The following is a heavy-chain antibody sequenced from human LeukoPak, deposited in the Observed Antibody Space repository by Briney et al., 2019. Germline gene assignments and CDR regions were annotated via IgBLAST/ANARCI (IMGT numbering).Heavy chain of an antibody. CDR1: GFTFSSYD. Sequence: GGSLRLSCAASGFTFSSYDMHWVRQAPGKGLEWVAFIEFDGSNKYYADSVKGRFTISRDNSKNTVYLQMNSLRAEDTAVYYCARKVAFDIWGQGTMVTVSS. V-gene: IGHV3-33*08. CDR3: ARKVAFDI. J-gene: IGHJ3*02. CDR2: IEFDGSNK.